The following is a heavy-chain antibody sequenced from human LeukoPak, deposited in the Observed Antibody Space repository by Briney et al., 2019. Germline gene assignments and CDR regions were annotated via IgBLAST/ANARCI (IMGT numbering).Heavy chain of an antibody. CDR2: ISSSGSTI. V-gene: IGHV3-11*01. CDR1: GFTFSDYD. D-gene: IGHD6-13*01. J-gene: IGHJ4*02. CDR3: ARLVTSSSWYRY. Sequence: PGGSLRLSCAASGFTFSDYDMSWIRQAPGKGLEWVSYISSSGSTIYYADSVKGRFTISRDNAKNSLYLQMNSLRAEDTAVYYCARLVTSSSWYRYWGQGTLVTVSS.